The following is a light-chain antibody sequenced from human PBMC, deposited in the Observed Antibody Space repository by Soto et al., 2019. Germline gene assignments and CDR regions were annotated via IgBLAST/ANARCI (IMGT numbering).Light chain of an antibody. Sequence: DLQMTQSPSSLSASVGDRVTITCRASQAISNYLAWYQQKPGRVPELLIYATSTLQSGVPSRFSGSGSGTDFTLTISSLQPEDVATYYCQKYNTARWTFGQGTKVEIK. J-gene: IGKJ1*01. CDR3: QKYNTARWT. CDR2: ATS. CDR1: QAISNY. V-gene: IGKV1-27*01.